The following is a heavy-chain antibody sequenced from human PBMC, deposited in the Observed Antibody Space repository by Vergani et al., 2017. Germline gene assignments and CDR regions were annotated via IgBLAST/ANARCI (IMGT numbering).Heavy chain of an antibody. CDR2: IYYSGST. CDR3: ARDLWFGELDGYYYYYMDV. CDR1: GGSISSYY. V-gene: IGHV4-59*01. J-gene: IGHJ6*03. D-gene: IGHD3-10*01. Sequence: QVQLQESGPGLVKPSETLSLTCTVSGGSISSYYWSWLRQPPGKGLEWIGYIYYSGSTNYNPSLKSRVTISVDTSKNQFSLKLSSVTAADTAVYYCARDLWFGELDGYYYYYMDVWGKGTTVTVSS.